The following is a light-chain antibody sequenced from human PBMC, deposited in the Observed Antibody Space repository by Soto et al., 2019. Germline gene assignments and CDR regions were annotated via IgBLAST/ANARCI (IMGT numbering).Light chain of an antibody. Sequence: IVMTQSPASLSVSPGERATLSCRASQSVSSNLAWYQQKPGQAPRLLIYGASTRATGIPARFSGSGSGTEFTLTISSLEPEDFAVYYCQQRSNWPRTFGQGTKVDI. CDR1: QSVSSN. V-gene: IGKV3-15*01. J-gene: IGKJ1*01. CDR3: QQRSNWPRT. CDR2: GAS.